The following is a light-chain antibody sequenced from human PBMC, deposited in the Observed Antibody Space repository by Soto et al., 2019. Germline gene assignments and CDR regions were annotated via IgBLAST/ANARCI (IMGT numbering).Light chain of an antibody. Sequence: EIVMTQSPATLSVSPGERATLSCRASQSVSSNLDWYQQKPGQAPRLLIYGASTRATGIPARFSGSGSGTEFTLTISSLQSEDFAVYYCEQYNNCTMYTFGQGTKLEIK. J-gene: IGKJ2*01. CDR1: QSVSSN. CDR2: GAS. CDR3: EQYNNCTMYT. V-gene: IGKV3-15*01.